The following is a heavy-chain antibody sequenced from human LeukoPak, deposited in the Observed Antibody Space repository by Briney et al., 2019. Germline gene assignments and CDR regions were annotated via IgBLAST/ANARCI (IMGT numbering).Heavy chain of an antibody. CDR1: GGSISSSSYY. CDR2: IYYSGST. Sequence: SETLSLTCTVSGGSISSSSYYWGWIRQPPGKGLEWIGSIYYSGSTYYNPSLKSRVTISVDTSKNQFSLKLSSVTAADTAVYYCARSLQGDSSGYLAHNWFDPWGQGTLVTVSS. J-gene: IGHJ5*02. D-gene: IGHD3-22*01. CDR3: ARSLQGDSSGYLAHNWFDP. V-gene: IGHV4-39*01.